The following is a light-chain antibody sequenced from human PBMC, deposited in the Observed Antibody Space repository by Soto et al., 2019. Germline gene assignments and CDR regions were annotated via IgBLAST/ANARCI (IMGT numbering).Light chain of an antibody. J-gene: IGKJ2*01. V-gene: IGKV2-28*01. Sequence: EIVMTQSPLSLPVTPGEPASLSCKASQSLLNRNGDDYLDWYLQKPGQSPQLLIYMGSSRSSGVPGRFSGSGSVTDFTLEISTVEAEAVGVDYCMQSLQTPRTFGQGTKLEIK. CDR2: MGS. CDR3: MQSLQTPRT. CDR1: QSLLNRNGDDY.